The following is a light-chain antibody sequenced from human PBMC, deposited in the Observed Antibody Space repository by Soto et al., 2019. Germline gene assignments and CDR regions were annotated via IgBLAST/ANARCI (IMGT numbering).Light chain of an antibody. Sequence: EIVLTQSPGTLSLSPGERATLSCRASQSVSSSYLAWYQKKPGQAPRLLIYGASSSATGIPDRFSGSGSGTDFALTIRRLEPEDFAVYYCQQYGSSPLFTFGPGTKVDIK. CDR1: QSVSSSY. CDR3: QQYGSSPLFT. J-gene: IGKJ3*01. V-gene: IGKV3-20*01. CDR2: GAS.